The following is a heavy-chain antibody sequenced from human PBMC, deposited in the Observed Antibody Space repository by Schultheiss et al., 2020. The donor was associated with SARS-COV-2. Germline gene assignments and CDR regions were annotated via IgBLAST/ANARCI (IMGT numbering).Heavy chain of an antibody. CDR2: ISSSGSYT. CDR1: KFTFSDYY. D-gene: IGHD4-17*01. CDR3: ARHGNGDYVHFWFDT. Sequence: GGSLRLSCADSKFTFSDYYMSWTRQAPGKGLEWLACISSSGSYTNDADSVKGRFTISRDNAKNSLYLQMNSLRVEDTAVYYCARHGNGDYVHFWFDTWGQGTLVTVSS. V-gene: IGHV3-11*06. J-gene: IGHJ5*02.